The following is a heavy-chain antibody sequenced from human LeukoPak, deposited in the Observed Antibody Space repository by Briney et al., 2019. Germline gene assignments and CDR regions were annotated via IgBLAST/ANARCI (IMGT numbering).Heavy chain of an antibody. CDR3: AKGRGYELPLDN. V-gene: IGHV3-9*02. D-gene: IGHD2-2*01. J-gene: IGHJ4*02. Sequence: PGRSLRLSCAGSGFTSDDCAMHWVRQAPGKGLEWVSGMSWNSGSIGYADSVKGRFTISRDNAKNSLYLQMNSLRAEDTALYYCAKGRGYELPLDNWGQGTLVTVSS. CDR2: MSWNSGSI. CDR1: GFTSDDCA.